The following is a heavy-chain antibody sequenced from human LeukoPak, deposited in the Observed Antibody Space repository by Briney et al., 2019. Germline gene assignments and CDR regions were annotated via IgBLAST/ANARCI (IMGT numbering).Heavy chain of an antibody. Sequence: GGSLRLSCAASGFTFSSYGMHWVRQAPGKGLEWVAFIRYDGSNKYYADSVKGRFTISRDNSKNTLYLQMNSLRAEDTAVYYCARLQVLAHDGFHIWGQGTMVTVSS. J-gene: IGHJ3*02. CDR1: GFTFSSYG. CDR3: ARLQVLAHDGFHI. V-gene: IGHV3-30*02. D-gene: IGHD2-8*02. CDR2: IRYDGSNK.